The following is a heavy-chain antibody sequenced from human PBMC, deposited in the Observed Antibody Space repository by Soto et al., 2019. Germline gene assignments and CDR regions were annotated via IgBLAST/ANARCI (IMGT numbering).Heavy chain of an antibody. D-gene: IGHD3-22*01. V-gene: IGHV1-2*02. CDR3: GSTSSGPSPEVGN. CDR2: INPNSGDT. J-gene: IGHJ4*01. Sequence: ASVKVSCKASVFSVDTTYCIHWVRRAPGQGLEWMGSINPNSGDTNYAQNFQGRVTMTRDTSISTAYMEVSSLTSDDTAVYYCGSTSSGPSPEVGNWGPGTVVTVSS. CDR1: VFSVDTTYC.